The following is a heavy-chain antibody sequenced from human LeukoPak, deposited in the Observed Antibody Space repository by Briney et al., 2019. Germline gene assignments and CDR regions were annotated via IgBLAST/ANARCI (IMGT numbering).Heavy chain of an antibody. CDR2: ISYTGSS. Sequence: SETLSLTCVVSGASVSTTSCLWGWVRQTPGQGLEWIGSISYTGSSYYNPSLNSRVTTSLDPAKNHFSLRMTSLTAADTAVYYCVRDLGVGGSWPLDCWGPGTVVIVSS. CDR3: VRDLGVGGSWPLDC. D-gene: IGHD2-15*01. CDR1: GASVSTTSCL. V-gene: IGHV4-39*07. J-gene: IGHJ4*02.